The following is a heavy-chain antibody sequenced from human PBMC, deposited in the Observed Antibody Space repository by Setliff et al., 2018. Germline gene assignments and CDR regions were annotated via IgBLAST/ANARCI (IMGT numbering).Heavy chain of an antibody. D-gene: IGHD2-2*01. Sequence: SETLSLTCSVYGESFSNNYWSWIRQPPGKGLEWIGESNHSGGTSYNPSLKSRLTMSVDTSKNQFSLILRSVTAADTAVYYCARGRMRGSCSGPSCTYDPFDIWGQGTPVTVSS. CDR2: SNHSGGT. CDR1: GESFSNNY. J-gene: IGHJ3*02. V-gene: IGHV4-34*01. CDR3: ARGRMRGSCSGPSCTYDPFDI.